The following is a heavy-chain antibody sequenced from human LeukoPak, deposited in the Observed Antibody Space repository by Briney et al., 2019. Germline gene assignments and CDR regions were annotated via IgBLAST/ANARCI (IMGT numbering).Heavy chain of an antibody. V-gene: IGHV3-48*03. CDR2: ISSSGSTI. CDR1: GFTFSSYE. D-gene: IGHD3-9*01. CDR3: ARTDYDILTGYNPYFDY. Sequence: GGSLRLSCAASGFTFSSYEMNWVRQAPGKGLEGVSYISSSGSTIYYADSVKGRFTISRDNAKNSLYLQMNSLRAEDTAVYYCARTDYDILTGYNPYFDYWGQGILVTVSS. J-gene: IGHJ4*02.